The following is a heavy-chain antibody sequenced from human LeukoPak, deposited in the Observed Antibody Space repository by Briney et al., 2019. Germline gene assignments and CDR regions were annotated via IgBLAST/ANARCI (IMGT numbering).Heavy chain of an antibody. CDR1: GFTFSNYG. D-gene: IGHD4-17*01. CDR3: AKDRSKGYYGDEFDF. CDR2: IRYDGSNK. J-gene: IGHJ4*02. V-gene: IGHV3-30*02. Sequence: GGSLRLSCAASGFTFSNYGMHWVRQAPGKGLEWVAFIRYDGSNKYYADSVKGRFTTSRDNSKNTLYLQMNSLRAEDTAVYYCAKDRSKGYYGDEFDFWGQGTLVTVSS.